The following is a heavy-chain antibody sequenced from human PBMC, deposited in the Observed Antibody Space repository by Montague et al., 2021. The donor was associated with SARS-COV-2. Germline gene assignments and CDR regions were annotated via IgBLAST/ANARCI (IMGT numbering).Heavy chain of an antibody. J-gene: IGHJ5*02. CDR2: IYYSGST. Sequence: SETLSLTCTVSGRSISSYYWSWIRQPPGKGLEWIGYIYYSGSTNYNPSLKSRVTISVDTSKNQFSLKLSSVTAADTAVYYCARENNWNLNGWFDPWGQGTLVTVSS. CDR3: ARENNWNLNGWFDP. V-gene: IGHV4-59*01. CDR1: GRSISSYY. D-gene: IGHD1-20*01.